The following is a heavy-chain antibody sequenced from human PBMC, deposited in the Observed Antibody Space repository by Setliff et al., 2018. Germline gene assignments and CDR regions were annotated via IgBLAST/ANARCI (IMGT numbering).Heavy chain of an antibody. J-gene: IGHJ6*02. CDR3: ARTRGLDV. CDR1: GYTFTGYY. CDR2: INPNSGGT. Sequence: GASVKVSCKASGYTFTGYYMHWVRQAPGQGLEWMGWINPNSGGTNYAQKFQGWVTMTRNTSISTAYMELSSLRSEDTAVYYCARTRGLDVWGQGTTVTVSS. V-gene: IGHV1-2*04.